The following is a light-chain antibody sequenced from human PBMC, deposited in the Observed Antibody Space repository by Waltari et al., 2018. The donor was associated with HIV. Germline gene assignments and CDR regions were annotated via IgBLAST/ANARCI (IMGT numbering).Light chain of an antibody. CDR3: QVWDSSSDHRI. J-gene: IGLJ2*01. CDR2: DDD. CDR1: NIGVKS. V-gene: IGLV3-21*04. Sequence: SYVLTQPPSESVAPGKTARITCEGKNIGVKSVHWSQQKPGQAPVLGIYDDDDRPSGIPERCSGSSSGNTATLTINRVEAGDEADYYCQVWDSSSDHRIFGGGTKLTVL.